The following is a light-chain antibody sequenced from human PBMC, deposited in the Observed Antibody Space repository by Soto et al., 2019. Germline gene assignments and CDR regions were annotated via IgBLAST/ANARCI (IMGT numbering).Light chain of an antibody. V-gene: IGKV3-20*01. J-gene: IGKJ1*01. CDR1: QSVSSSY. CDR2: GAS. Sequence: EIVLTQSAGSLSLSPGERATLSYRASQSVSSSYLAWYQQKPGQAPRLLIYGASSRATGIPDRFSGSGSGTDFTLTISRLEPEDFAVYYCQQYGSSSWTFGQGTKVEIK. CDR3: QQYGSSSWT.